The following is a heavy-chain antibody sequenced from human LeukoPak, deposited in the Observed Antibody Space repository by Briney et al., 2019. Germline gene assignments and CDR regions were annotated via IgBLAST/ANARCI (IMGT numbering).Heavy chain of an antibody. D-gene: IGHD3-3*01. CDR3: ARDYDFWSGSLDAFDI. V-gene: IGHV3-30*04. CDR1: GFTFSSYA. CDR2: ISYDGSNK. J-gene: IGHJ3*02. Sequence: GGSLRLSCAASGFTFSSYAVHWVRQAPGKGLEWVAVISYDGSNKYYADSVKGRFTISRDNSKNTLYLQMNSLRAEDTAVYYCARDYDFWSGSLDAFDIWGQGTMVTVSS.